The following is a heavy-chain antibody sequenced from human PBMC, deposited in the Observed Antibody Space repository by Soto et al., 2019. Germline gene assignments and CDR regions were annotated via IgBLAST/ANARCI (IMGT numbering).Heavy chain of an antibody. CDR1: GFTFSSYA. CDR3: ARGSSSYYDYGMDV. Sequence: PGGSLRLSCVASGFTFSSYAMHWVRQAPGKGLEWVAVIWYDGSNKYYADSVKGRFTISRDNSKNTLYLQMNSLRGEDTAVYHCARGSSSYYDYGMDVWGQGTTVTVSS. CDR2: IWYDGSNK. V-gene: IGHV3-33*08. J-gene: IGHJ6*02. D-gene: IGHD6-6*01.